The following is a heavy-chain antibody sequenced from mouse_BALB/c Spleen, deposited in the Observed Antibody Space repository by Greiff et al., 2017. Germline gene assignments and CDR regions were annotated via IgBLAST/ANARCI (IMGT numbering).Heavy chain of an antibody. CDR3: AREGSKEFAY. V-gene: IGHV1-67*01. Sequence: VQLQQSGPELVRPGESVKISCKGSGYTFTDYAMHWVKQSHAKSLEWIGVISIYYDNTNYNQKFKGKATMTVDKSSSTAYMELARLTSEDSAIYYCAREGSKEFAYWGQGTLVTVSA. CDR1: GYTFTDYA. D-gene: IGHD2-5*01. CDR2: ISIYYDNT. J-gene: IGHJ3*01.